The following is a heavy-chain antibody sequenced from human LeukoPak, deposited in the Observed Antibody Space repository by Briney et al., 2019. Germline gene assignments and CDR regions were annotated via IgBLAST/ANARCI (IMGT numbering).Heavy chain of an antibody. CDR3: ARAPLHSNGWSFDY. CDR1: GFTFSGYS. CDR2: ITSSSSYI. D-gene: IGHD6-19*01. Sequence: GGSLRLSCAASGFTFSGYSMNWVRQAPGKGLEWVSFITSSSSYIYYADSVKGRFTISRDNAKSSLYLQMNSLRAEDTAVYYCARAPLHSNGWSFDYWGQGTLVTVSS. V-gene: IGHV3-21*01. J-gene: IGHJ4*02.